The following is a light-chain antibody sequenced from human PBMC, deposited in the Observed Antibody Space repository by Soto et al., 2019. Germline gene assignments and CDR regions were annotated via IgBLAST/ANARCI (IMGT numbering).Light chain of an antibody. Sequence: DIQMTQSPSTLSASVGDRVTITCRASQSISSWLAWYQQKPGKAPKLLIYKASSLESGVPSRFSGSCSGTEFSLIISSLHPDDFATYYCQQYNSYSTFGQGTKVDIK. CDR1: QSISSW. CDR2: KAS. J-gene: IGKJ1*01. CDR3: QQYNSYST. V-gene: IGKV1-5*03.